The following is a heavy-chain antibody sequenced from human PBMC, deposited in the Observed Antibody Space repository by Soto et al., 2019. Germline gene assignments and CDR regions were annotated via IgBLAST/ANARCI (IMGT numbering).Heavy chain of an antibody. CDR1: GGSISSSNW. D-gene: IGHD6-6*01. CDR3: KRLGGAARPLSALDV. J-gene: IGHJ3*01. CDR2: IYHSGTT. Sequence: SEILSLTCAVSGGSISSSNWWSWVRQPPGRGLEWIGDIYHSGTTNYNPSLKSRATISGDTSKNELSLKLSSVTAADTAVYYCKRLGGAARPLSALDVWGQGIMVTVSS. V-gene: IGHV4-4*02.